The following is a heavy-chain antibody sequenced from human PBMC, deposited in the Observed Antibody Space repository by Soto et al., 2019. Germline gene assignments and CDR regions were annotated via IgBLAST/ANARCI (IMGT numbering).Heavy chain of an antibody. CDR3: AMATATGGGAFDI. CDR1: GFICSSYD. V-gene: IGHV3-23*01. Sequence: PGGSLRLSCAASGFICSSYDMSWARQAPGKGLEWVSTILVDGRTFYVDSVKGRFTISRDSSQNTVYLQMNSLTAGDTALYYCAMATATGGGAFDICGQGTMVTVSS. J-gene: IGHJ3*02. CDR2: ILVDGRT. D-gene: IGHD2-8*02.